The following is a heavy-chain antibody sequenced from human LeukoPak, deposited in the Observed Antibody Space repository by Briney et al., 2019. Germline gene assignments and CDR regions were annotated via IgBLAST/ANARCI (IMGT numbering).Heavy chain of an antibody. J-gene: IGHJ5*02. CDR1: GGPISGYY. Sequence: PSETLSLTCTVSGGPISGYYWNWIRQPPGKGLEWIGSIYYSGSTNYNPSLKSRVTISVDTSKNQFSLKLSSVTAADTAVYYCARDLGYSYGYYWFDPWGQGTLVTVSS. CDR3: ARDLGYSYGYYWFDP. CDR2: IYYSGST. D-gene: IGHD5-18*01. V-gene: IGHV4-59*01.